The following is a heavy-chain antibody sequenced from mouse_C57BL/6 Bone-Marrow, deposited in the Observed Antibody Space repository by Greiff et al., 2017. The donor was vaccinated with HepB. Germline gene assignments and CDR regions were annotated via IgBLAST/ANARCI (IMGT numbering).Heavy chain of an antibody. CDR3: VKAVSSGSSYTWFAY. V-gene: IGHV7-4*01. J-gene: IGHJ3*01. CDR1: GFTFNDYQ. CDR2: IRNKANGYTT. D-gene: IGHD1-1*01. Sequence: EVNVVDSGGGLVQPGASLRLSCAASGFTFNDYQMSWVRQAPGKAPEWLALIRNKANGYTTEYTASVKGRFTISRDNSQNILYLQMNTLRAEDSATYYCVKAVSSGSSYTWFAYWGQGTLVTVSA.